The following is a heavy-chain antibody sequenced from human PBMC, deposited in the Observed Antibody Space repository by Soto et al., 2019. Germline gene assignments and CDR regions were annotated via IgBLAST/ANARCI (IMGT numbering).Heavy chain of an antibody. CDR1: GGTCISYA. CDR3: VKDSLSGYYYDSSGYSDAFDI. J-gene: IGHJ3*02. CDR2: ISSNGGST. Sequence: PGGSLRLSCSASGGTCISYAMHWVRQATGKGLEYVSAISSNGGSTYYADSVKGRFTISRDNSKNTLYLQMSSLRAEDTAVYYCVKDSLSGYYYDSSGYSDAFDIWGQGTMVTV. D-gene: IGHD3-22*01. V-gene: IGHV3-64D*08.